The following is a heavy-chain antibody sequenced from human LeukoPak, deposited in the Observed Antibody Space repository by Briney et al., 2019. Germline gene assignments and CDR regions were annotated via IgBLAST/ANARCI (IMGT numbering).Heavy chain of an antibody. D-gene: IGHD4-11*01. Sequence: SETLSLTCTVSGCSMRSYYWRWIRQSPGKGLEWIGYIHNSGRTNYNASLKSRVTMSVDTSESQFALKLTSVTAADTAAYYCAISTVENYYFYFMDVWGKGTTVTVSS. CDR1: GCSMRSYY. J-gene: IGHJ6*03. CDR3: AISTVENYYFYFMDV. CDR2: IHNSGRT. V-gene: IGHV4-59*01.